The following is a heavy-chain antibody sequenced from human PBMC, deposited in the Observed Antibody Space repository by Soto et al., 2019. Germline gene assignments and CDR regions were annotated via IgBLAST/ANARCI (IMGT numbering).Heavy chain of an antibody. Sequence: SETLSLTCTVSGASISGFYCSWIRQPAGKGLEWIGRIYSSGSANFNPSLNSRVSMSVDTSKNQFSLRLNSVTAADTAMYYCVREEQLGPFYYYAMDVWGQGTKVTVSS. D-gene: IGHD6-6*01. CDR2: IYSSGSA. J-gene: IGHJ6*02. CDR3: VREEQLGPFYYYAMDV. V-gene: IGHV4-4*07. CDR1: GASISGFY.